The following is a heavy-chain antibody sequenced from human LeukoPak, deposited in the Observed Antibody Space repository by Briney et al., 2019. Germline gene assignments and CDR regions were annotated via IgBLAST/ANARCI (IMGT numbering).Heavy chain of an antibody. CDR1: GYTFTGYY. V-gene: IGHV1-2*02. Sequence: ASVKVSCKASGYTFTGYYMHWVRQAPGQGLEWMGWINPNSGGTNYAQKFQGRVTMTRDTSISTAYMELSRLRSDDTAMYYCASQTGYCSGGSCPEYYFDYWGQGTLVTVSS. CDR2: INPNSGGT. D-gene: IGHD2-15*01. CDR3: ASQTGYCSGGSCPEYYFDY. J-gene: IGHJ4*02.